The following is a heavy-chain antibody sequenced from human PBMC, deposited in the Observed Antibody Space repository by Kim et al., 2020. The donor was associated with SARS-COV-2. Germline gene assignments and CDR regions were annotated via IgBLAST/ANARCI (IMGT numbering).Heavy chain of an antibody. J-gene: IGHJ4*02. CDR2: INPGNGNT. V-gene: IGHV1-3*01. D-gene: IGHD3-10*01. Sequence: ASVKVSCKTSGYTFMNYAMHWVRQAPGQSLEWMGWINPGNGNTRYSQKFQGRVTMIRDTSASIAYMELSSLRSEDAAVYYCARGHWFGKLVDSYYFDSWGQGTLVTVSS. CDR1: GYTFMNYA. CDR3: ARGHWFGKLVDSYYFDS.